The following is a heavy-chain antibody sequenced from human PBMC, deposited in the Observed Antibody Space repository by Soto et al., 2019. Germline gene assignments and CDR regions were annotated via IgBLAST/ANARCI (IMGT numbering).Heavy chain of an antibody. Sequence: GGSLRLSCAASGFTFSSYWMSGVRQAPGKWLEWVANIKQDGSEKYYVDSVKGRFTISRDNAKNSLYLQMNSLRAEDTAVYYCARDLPRPNYDFWSGYYNHYYYGMDVWGQGXTVTVYS. V-gene: IGHV3-7*01. D-gene: IGHD3-3*01. CDR2: IKQDGSEK. CDR1: GFTFSSYW. J-gene: IGHJ6*02. CDR3: ARDLPRPNYDFWSGYYNHYYYGMDV.